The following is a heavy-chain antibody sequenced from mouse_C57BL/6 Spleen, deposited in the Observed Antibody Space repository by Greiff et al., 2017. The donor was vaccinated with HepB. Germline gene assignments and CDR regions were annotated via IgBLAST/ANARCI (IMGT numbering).Heavy chain of an antibody. Sequence: EVQGVESGGGLVKPGGSLKLSCAASGFTFSDYGMHWVRQAPEKGLEWVAYISSGSSTIYYADTVKGRFTISRDNAKNTLFLQMTSLRSEDTAMYYCARIYYGNPRGGFDYWGQGTTLTVSS. J-gene: IGHJ2*01. CDR3: ARIYYGNPRGGFDY. D-gene: IGHD2-1*01. CDR1: GFTFSDYG. V-gene: IGHV5-17*01. CDR2: ISSGSSTI.